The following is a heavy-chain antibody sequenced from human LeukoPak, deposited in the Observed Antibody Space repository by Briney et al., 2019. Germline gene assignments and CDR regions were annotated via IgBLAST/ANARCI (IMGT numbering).Heavy chain of an antibody. CDR3: ARVMMGATVTTFHYYCMDV. J-gene: IGHJ6*03. CDR2: ITSSSSHI. Sequence: GGSLRLSCAASGFTFSHYSIDWVRQAPGKGLERVASITSSSSHIYYADSVKGRFTISRGNAKNALYLQMNSLRAEDTAIYYCARVMMGATVTTFHYYCMDVWGVGTTVTVTS. V-gene: IGHV3-21*01. D-gene: IGHD4-11*01. CDR1: GFTFSHYS.